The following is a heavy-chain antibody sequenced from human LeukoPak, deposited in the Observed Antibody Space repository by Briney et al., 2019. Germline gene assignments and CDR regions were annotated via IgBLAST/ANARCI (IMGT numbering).Heavy chain of an antibody. J-gene: IGHJ4*02. D-gene: IGHD6-19*01. CDR2: ISSSSSYI. CDR1: GFTFSSYS. CDR3: ARILAVAGPTYYFDY. V-gene: IGHV3-21*01. Sequence: GGSLRLSCAASGFTFSSYSMNWVRQAPGKGLEWVSSISSSSSYIYYADSVKGRFTISRDNAKNPLYLQMNSLRAEDTAVYYCARILAVAGPTYYFDYWGQGTLVTVSS.